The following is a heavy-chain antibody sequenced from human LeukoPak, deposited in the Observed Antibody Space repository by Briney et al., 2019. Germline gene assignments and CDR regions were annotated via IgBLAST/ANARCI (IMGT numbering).Heavy chain of an antibody. J-gene: IGHJ4*02. D-gene: IGHD6-13*01. V-gene: IGHV7-4-1*02. CDR3: ASFIAAAGARSDY. CDR2: INTNTGNP. CDR1: GYTFTSYA. Sequence: GASVKVSCKASGYTFTSYAMNWVRQAPGQGLEWMGWINTNTGNPTYAQGFTGRFVLSLDTSVSTAYLQISSLKAEDTAVYYCASFIAAAGARSDYWGQGTLVTVSS.